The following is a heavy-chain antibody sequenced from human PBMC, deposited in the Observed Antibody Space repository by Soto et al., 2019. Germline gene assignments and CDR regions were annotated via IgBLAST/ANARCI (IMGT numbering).Heavy chain of an antibody. CDR3: ARNQRIRTRKHGMGV. CDR2: ISAYNGDT. J-gene: IGHJ6*01. D-gene: IGHD2-15*01. V-gene: IGHV1-18*01. CDR1: RYAASMYS. Sequence: PVPGSSEARRYAASMYSLSWARPSPEQGLEWMGWISAYNGDTNYAQKLQGRVTMTTDTSTSTAYMELRSLRSDDTAVYYCARNQRIRTRKHGMGVWGEGLTGTVS.